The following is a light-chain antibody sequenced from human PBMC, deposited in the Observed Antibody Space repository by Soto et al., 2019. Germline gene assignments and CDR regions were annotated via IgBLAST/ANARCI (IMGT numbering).Light chain of an antibody. J-gene: IGKJ1*01. V-gene: IGKV1-5*03. Sequence: IQITQSPSTLSGSVGERVTITCQASQTINRGLAWYQQKPVKAPKLLIYEASSLESGVPSRFGGSGSGTEFTLTISSLQPDDFAIHYCQQYNSYSWTFGQGTKVDI. CDR1: QTINRG. CDR3: QQYNSYSWT. CDR2: EAS.